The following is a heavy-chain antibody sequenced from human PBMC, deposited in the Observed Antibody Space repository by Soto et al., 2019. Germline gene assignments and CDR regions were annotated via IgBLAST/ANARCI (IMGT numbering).Heavy chain of an antibody. CDR2: VDHRGST. V-gene: IGHV4-34*02. CDR3: ARYEYGNSLYGVDV. CDR1: GESFSGYY. J-gene: IGHJ6*02. Sequence: QVHLQQRGAGLLKPSETLSLNCVVSGESFSGYYWSWIRQTPGMGLEWIGEVDHRGSTTYNLSLKNRASISIDSSKYLFSLELTSVTAADTALYFCARYEYGNSLYGVDVWGQGTRVTVSS. D-gene: IGHD1-7*01.